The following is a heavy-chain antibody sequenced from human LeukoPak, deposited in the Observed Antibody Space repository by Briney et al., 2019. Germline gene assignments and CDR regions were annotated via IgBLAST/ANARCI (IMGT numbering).Heavy chain of an antibody. J-gene: IGHJ4*02. D-gene: IGHD3-10*01. CDR3: ARTLNSGTKDY. CDR1: GLTFRDSY. V-gene: IGHV3-11*01. CDR2: ISSISNNI. Sequence: GGSLRLSCAASGLTFRDSYMTWIRQAPGKGLEWVSHISSISNNIYYADSVKGRFTISRDNAKNSLYLQMNSLRVEDTAVYYCARTLNSGTKDYWGQGTLVTVSS.